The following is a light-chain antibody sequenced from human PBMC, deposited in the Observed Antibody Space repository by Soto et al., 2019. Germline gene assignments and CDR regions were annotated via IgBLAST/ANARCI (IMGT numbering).Light chain of an antibody. CDR1: QSVSSSY. CDR3: QQRSNWPSIT. J-gene: IGKJ5*01. CDR2: DAS. V-gene: IGKV3-11*01. Sequence: ERATLSCRASQSVSSSYLAWYQQKPGQAPRLLIYDASNRATGIPARFSGSGSGTDFTLTISSLEPEDFAVYYCQQRSNWPSITFGQGTRLEI.